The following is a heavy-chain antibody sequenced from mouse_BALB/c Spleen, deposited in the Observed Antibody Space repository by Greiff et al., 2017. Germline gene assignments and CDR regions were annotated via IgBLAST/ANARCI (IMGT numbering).Heavy chain of an antibody. Sequence: QVQLQQSGAELVRPGVSVKISCKGSGYTFTDYAMHWVKQSHAKSLEWIGVISTYYGDASYNQKFKGKATMTVDKSSSTAYMELARLTSEDSAIYYCARDGYGNYDAMDYWGQGTSVTVSS. CDR1: GYTFTDYA. V-gene: IGHV1S137*01. CDR3: ARDGYGNYDAMDY. D-gene: IGHD2-10*02. J-gene: IGHJ4*01. CDR2: ISTYYGDA.